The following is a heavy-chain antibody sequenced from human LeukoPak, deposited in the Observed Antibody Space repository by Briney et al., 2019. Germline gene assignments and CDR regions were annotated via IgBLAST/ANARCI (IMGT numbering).Heavy chain of an antibody. CDR3: GCLPRSGYYYG. CDR2: INPSGGST. CDR1: GYTFTSYY. J-gene: IGHJ4*02. Sequence: ASVKVSCKASGYTFTSYYMHWVRQAPGQGLEWMGIINPSGGSTSYAQKFQGRVTMTRDTSTSTVYMELSSLRSEDTAVYYCGCLPRSGYYYGWGQGTLVTVSS. D-gene: IGHD3-22*01. V-gene: IGHV1-46*01.